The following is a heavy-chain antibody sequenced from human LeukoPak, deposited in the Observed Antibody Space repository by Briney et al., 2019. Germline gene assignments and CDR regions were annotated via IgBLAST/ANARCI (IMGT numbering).Heavy chain of an antibody. D-gene: IGHD3-3*01. CDR2: IGGSGVNT. CDR1: GFTFSSYA. Sequence: QSGGSLRLSCAASGFTFSSYAMSWVRQAPGKGLEWVSAIGGSGVNTYYADSVKGRFTMSRDNSNNTLYLQMNSLRPEDTAVYYCASVPLRFLEWSPWGETWDYWGQGTHVTVSS. CDR3: ASVPLRFLEWSPWGETWDY. V-gene: IGHV3-23*01. J-gene: IGHJ4*02.